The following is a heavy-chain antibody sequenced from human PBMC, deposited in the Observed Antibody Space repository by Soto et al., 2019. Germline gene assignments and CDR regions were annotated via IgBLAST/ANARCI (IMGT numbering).Heavy chain of an antibody. CDR2: IYYSGST. Sequence: PSETLSLTCTVSGGSISSSSYYWGWIRQPPGKGLEWIGSIYYSGSTYYNPSLKSRVTISVDTSKNQFSLKLSSVTAADTAVYYCATHVDTAMVYYCYYYGMDVWGQGTTVTVSS. J-gene: IGHJ6*02. D-gene: IGHD5-18*01. V-gene: IGHV4-39*01. CDR3: ATHVDTAMVYYCYYYGMDV. CDR1: GGSISSSSYY.